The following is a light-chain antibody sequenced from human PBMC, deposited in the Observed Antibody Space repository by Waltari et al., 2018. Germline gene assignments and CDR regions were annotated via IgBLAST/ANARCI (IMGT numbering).Light chain of an antibody. J-gene: IGKJ1*01. CDR3: QQYYATPRT. CDR2: WAS. CDR1: QRVFYSSNNRNY. Sequence: IAMTQSPDSLAGYLGERATIDGKSRQRVFYSSNNRNYLGWYQHKPGQPPKLLIYWASTRESGVPDRFSGSGSGTDFTLTISSLQAEDVAVYYCQQYYATPRTFGQGTKVEIK. V-gene: IGKV4-1*01.